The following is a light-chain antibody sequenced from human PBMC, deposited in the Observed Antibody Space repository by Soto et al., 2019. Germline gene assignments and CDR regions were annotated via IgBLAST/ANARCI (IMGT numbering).Light chain of an antibody. J-gene: IGKJ2*01. Sequence: AIQLTQSPSSLSASVGDRVTITCRASQDIRDELDWYQQKPGKAPKLLIYGASSLHSGVPSRFSGSGSGTDFTLNISSLQPEDFATYYCLQDYFYPYTFGQGTQLEMK. CDR1: QDIRDE. CDR2: GAS. CDR3: LQDYFYPYT. V-gene: IGKV1-6*02.